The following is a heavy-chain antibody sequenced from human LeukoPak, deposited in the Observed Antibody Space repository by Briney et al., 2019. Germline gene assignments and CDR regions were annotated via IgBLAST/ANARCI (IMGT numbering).Heavy chain of an antibody. CDR1: GFTFSDYY. J-gene: IGHJ6*02. CDR2: ISSSGSTI. V-gene: IGHV3-11*01. Sequence: GGSLRLSCAASGFTFSDYYMSWLRQAPGKGLEWVSYISSSGSTIYYADSVKGRFTISRDNAKNSLYLQMNSLRAEDTAVYYCARDLGVLRFSADVWGQGTTVTVSS. D-gene: IGHD3-3*01. CDR3: ARDLGVLRFSADV.